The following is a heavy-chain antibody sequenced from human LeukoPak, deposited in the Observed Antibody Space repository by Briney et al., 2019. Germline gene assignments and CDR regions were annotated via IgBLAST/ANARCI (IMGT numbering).Heavy chain of an antibody. D-gene: IGHD6-19*01. CDR3: AKDGIAVAGNEYLQH. J-gene: IGHJ1*01. CDR1: GFTFSSYA. V-gene: IGHV3-23*01. Sequence: PGGSLRLSCTASGFTFSSYAMSWVRQVPGKGLEWVSVISGSGGSTYYADSVKGRFTISRDNSKNTLYLQMNSLRAEDTAVYYCAKDGIAVAGNEYLQHWGQGTLVTVSS. CDR2: ISGSGGST.